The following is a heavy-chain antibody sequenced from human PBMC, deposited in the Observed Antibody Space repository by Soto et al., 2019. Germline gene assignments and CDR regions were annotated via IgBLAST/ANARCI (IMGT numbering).Heavy chain of an antibody. Sequence: GGSLRLSCAASGFTFDDYGMSWVRQAPGKGLEWVSGINWNGGSTGYADSVKGRFTISRDNAKNSLYLQMNSLRAEDTALYHCARDHLGGALYYMDVWGKGTTVTVSS. D-gene: IGHD3-16*01. CDR3: ARDHLGGALYYMDV. V-gene: IGHV3-20*01. CDR2: INWNGGST. CDR1: GFTFDDYG. J-gene: IGHJ6*03.